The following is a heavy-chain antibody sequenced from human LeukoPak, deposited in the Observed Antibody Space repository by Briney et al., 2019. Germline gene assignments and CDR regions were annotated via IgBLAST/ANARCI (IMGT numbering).Heavy chain of an antibody. D-gene: IGHD2-15*01. Sequence: GGSLRLSCAASGFIFSNYWMSWVRQAPGKGLEWVANIKQDGSEKYYVDSVKGRFTISRDNSKNTLYLQMNSLRAEDTAVYYCARDPQDDPIYYFDYWGQGTLVTVSS. J-gene: IGHJ4*02. CDR2: IKQDGSEK. CDR3: ARDPQDDPIYYFDY. CDR1: GFIFSNYW. V-gene: IGHV3-7*01.